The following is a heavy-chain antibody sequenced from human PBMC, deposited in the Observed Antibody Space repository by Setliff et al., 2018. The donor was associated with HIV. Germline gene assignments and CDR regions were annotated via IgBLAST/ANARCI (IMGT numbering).Heavy chain of an antibody. D-gene: IGHD3-10*01. CDR2: IYNDGSKK. V-gene: IGHV3-30*02. CDR1: GFTFSYYG. Sequence: GGSLRLSCAASGFTFSYYGMYWVRQAPGKGLEWVALIYNDGSKKYYADSVKGRFTISRDNSKNTLYLQMNSLRAEDTAVYYCANSAFRGVIWAWGQGTLVTVSS. J-gene: IGHJ5*02. CDR3: ANSAFRGVIWA.